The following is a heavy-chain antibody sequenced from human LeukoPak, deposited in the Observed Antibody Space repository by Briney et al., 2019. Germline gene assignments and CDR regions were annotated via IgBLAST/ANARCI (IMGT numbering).Heavy chain of an antibody. CDR1: GFTFSSYS. CDR3: ARETTHSNYAGWFDY. CDR2: ISSSSSYI. V-gene: IGHV3-21*01. D-gene: IGHD4-11*01. Sequence: GGSLRLSCAASGFTFSSYSMNWVRQAPRKGLEWVSSISSSSSYIYYADSVKGRFTISRDNAKNSLYLQMNSLRAEDTAVYYCARETTHSNYAGWFDYWGQGTLVTVSS. J-gene: IGHJ4*02.